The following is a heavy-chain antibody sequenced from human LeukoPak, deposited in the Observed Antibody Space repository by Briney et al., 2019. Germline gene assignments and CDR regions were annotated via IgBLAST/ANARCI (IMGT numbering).Heavy chain of an antibody. Sequence: ASVKVSCKASGYTFTAYYMHWVRQAPGQGHEWMGWINPNSGGSDYAQKFQGRVTRTRDTSISTAYMELSSLRSDDTAVYYCARSDSSGWLDYWGQGTLVTVSS. CDR1: GYTFTAYY. CDR2: INPNSGGS. V-gene: IGHV1-2*02. CDR3: ARSDSSGWLDY. J-gene: IGHJ4*02. D-gene: IGHD6-19*01.